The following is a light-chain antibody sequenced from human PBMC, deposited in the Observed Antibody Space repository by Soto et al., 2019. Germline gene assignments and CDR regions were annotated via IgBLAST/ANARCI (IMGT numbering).Light chain of an antibody. Sequence: DIVMTQSPLSLPVTPGEPASISCRSSQSLLHSNGDNYWDWYLQKPGQSPPLLIDLGSNRASGVPDRFHGSGSGTDFKLKISRVEAEDVGVYYCMQALHTPRTFGQGTKVEIK. CDR1: QSLLHSNGDNY. V-gene: IGKV2-28*01. CDR2: LGS. CDR3: MQALHTPRT. J-gene: IGKJ1*01.